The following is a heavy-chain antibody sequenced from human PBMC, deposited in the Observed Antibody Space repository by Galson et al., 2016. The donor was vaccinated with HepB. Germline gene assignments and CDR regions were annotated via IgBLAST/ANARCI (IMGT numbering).Heavy chain of an antibody. J-gene: IGHJ1*01. CDR1: GFIFGDYA. CDR3: AKGPLSVAVAGTYFQY. D-gene: IGHD6-19*01. CDR2: ISWNSGSI. Sequence: SLRLSCAASGFIFGDYAMHWVRQPPGKGLEWVSSISWNSGSIDYADSVKGRITISRDNAKKSLYLQMNSLRVEDTAFYYCAKGPLSVAVAGTYFQYWGQGTLVTVSS. V-gene: IGHV3-9*01.